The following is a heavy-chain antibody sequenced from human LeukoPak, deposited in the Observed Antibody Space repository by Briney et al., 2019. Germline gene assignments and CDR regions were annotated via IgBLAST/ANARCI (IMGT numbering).Heavy chain of an antibody. D-gene: IGHD3-10*01. J-gene: IGHJ4*02. CDR3: AKDPPRLWFGDS. CDR1: RFTFKTYG. CDR2: IQSDGRIQ. Sequence: PGGSLRLSCAASRFTFKTYGMHWVRQAPGEGLEWVAFIQSDGRIQYYADSVKGRFTISRDNSKNMLYLQMNSLRSGDTAVYYCAKDPPRLWFGDSRGQGTLVTVSS. V-gene: IGHV3-30*02.